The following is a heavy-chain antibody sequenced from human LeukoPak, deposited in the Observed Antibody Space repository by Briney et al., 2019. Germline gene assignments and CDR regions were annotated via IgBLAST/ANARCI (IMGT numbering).Heavy chain of an antibody. Sequence: PGGSLRLSCAASGFTFSSYAMSWVRQAPGKGLEWVSVIYSGGSTYYADSVKGRFTISRDNSKNTLYLQMNSLRAEDTAVYYCAGSFDYWGQGTLVTVSS. V-gene: IGHV3-53*01. J-gene: IGHJ4*02. CDR3: AGSFDY. CDR1: GFTFSSYA. CDR2: IYSGGST.